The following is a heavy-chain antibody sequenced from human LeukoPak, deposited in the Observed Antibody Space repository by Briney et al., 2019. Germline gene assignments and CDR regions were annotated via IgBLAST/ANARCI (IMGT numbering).Heavy chain of an antibody. J-gene: IGHJ4*02. Sequence: PGGSLRLSCAASGFTVSSNYMSWVRQAPGKGLEWVSVIYSGGSTYYADSVKGRFTISRDNAKNSLYLQMNSLRAEDTAVYYCARDRDKAHPDHSSTDYWGQGTLVTVSS. CDR1: GFTVSSNY. V-gene: IGHV3-53*01. D-gene: IGHD6-13*01. CDR3: ARDRDKAHPDHSSTDY. CDR2: IYSGGST.